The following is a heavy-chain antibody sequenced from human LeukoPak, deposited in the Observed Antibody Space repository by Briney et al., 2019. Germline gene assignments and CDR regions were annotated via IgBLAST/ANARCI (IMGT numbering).Heavy chain of an antibody. Sequence: ASVKVSCKASGYTFTSYYIHWVRQAPGQGLEWMGIIHPSGGATTNAQKFQGRVTMTRDTSTSTVYMEVSSLTSEDTAVYYCARDSNNLVDYWGQGTLVTVSS. CDR2: IHPSGGAT. D-gene: IGHD1/OR15-1a*01. CDR3: ARDSNNLVDY. V-gene: IGHV1-46*01. J-gene: IGHJ4*02. CDR1: GYTFTSYY.